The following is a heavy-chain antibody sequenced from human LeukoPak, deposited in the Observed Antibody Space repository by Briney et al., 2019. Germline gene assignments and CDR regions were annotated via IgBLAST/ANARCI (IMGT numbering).Heavy chain of an antibody. CDR3: ARNTSSSPWFDP. J-gene: IGHJ5*02. D-gene: IGHD6-6*01. V-gene: IGHV4-61*01. Sequence: SETLSLTCTVSGGSVSYPYSYWSSIRHPPGKGLEWIGNVYYIGTTSYNSSLKSRVTISIDTSRNQLSLEVTSMTAADTAVYYCARNTSSSPWFDPWGQGTLVTVSS. CDR1: GGSVSYPYSY. CDR2: VYYIGTT.